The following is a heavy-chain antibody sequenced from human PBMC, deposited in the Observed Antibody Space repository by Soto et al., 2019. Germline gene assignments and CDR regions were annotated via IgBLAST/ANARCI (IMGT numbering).Heavy chain of an antibody. Sequence: LSLTCAVYGGSFSGYYWSWIRQPPGKGLEWIGEINHSGSTNYNPSLKSRVTISVDTSKNQFSLKLSSVTAADTAVYYCARRQLGRYYGMDVWGQGTTVTVSS. CDR3: ARRQLGRYYGMDV. D-gene: IGHD6-13*01. J-gene: IGHJ6*02. V-gene: IGHV4-34*01. CDR2: INHSGST. CDR1: GGSFSGYY.